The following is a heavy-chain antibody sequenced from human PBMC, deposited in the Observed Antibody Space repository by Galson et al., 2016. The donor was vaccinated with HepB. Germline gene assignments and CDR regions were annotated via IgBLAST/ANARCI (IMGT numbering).Heavy chain of an antibody. CDR1: GGTFSSYA. J-gene: IGHJ1*01. V-gene: IGHV1-69*13. D-gene: IGHD5-24*01. CDR3: VRDEVDRDGYPYVD. CDR2: IIPIFGPT. Sequence: SVKVSCKASGGTFSSYAISWVRQAPGQGLEWMGGIIPIFGPTNYAQNFQGRVTITADESTSTVYMELSSLRSEDTAVYYCVRDEVDRDGYPYVDWGQGTLVTVSS.